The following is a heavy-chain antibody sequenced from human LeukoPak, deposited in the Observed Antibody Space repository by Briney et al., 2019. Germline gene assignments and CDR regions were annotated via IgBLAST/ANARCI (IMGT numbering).Heavy chain of an antibody. CDR1: GFTFSSYW. CDR3: ARELIVGATWHYYYYMDV. V-gene: IGHV3-7*01. J-gene: IGHJ6*03. Sequence: GGSLRLSCAASGFTFSSYWMSWVRQAPGKGLGWVANIKQGGSEKYYVDSVKGRFTISRDNAKNSLYLQMNSLRAEDTAVYYCARELIVGATWHYYYYMDVWGKGTTVTVSS. D-gene: IGHD1-26*01. CDR2: IKQGGSEK.